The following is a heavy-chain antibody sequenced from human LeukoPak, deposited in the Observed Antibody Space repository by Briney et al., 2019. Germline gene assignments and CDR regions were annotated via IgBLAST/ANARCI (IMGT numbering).Heavy chain of an antibody. Sequence: SQTLSLTCTVSGGSISSGSYYWSWIRQPAGKGLEWIGRIYTSGSTNYNPSLKSRVTISVDTSKNQFSLKLSSVTAADPAVYYCARDQMLVIAAANFFDYYYMDVWGKGTTVTVSS. CDR2: IYTSGST. D-gene: IGHD6-13*01. CDR3: ARDQMLVIAAANFFDYYYMDV. CDR1: GGSISSGSYY. V-gene: IGHV4-61*02. J-gene: IGHJ6*03.